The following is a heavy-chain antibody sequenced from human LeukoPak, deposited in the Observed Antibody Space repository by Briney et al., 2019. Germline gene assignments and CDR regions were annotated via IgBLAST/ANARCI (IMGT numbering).Heavy chain of an antibody. CDR3: ARDEAGDLDAFDI. CDR2: ISSSSTYI. V-gene: IGHV3-21*01. J-gene: IGHJ3*02. CDR1: GFTFSSYN. D-gene: IGHD3-10*01. Sequence: GGSLRLSCAASGFTFSSYNMNWVRQAPGKGLEWVSSISSSSTYIYYADSVKGRFTISRDNAKNSLSLQMNSLRAEDTAVYYCARDEAGDLDAFDIWGQGTMVTVSS.